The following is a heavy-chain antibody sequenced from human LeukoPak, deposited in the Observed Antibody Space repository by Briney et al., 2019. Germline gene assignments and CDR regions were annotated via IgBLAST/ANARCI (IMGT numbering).Heavy chain of an antibody. V-gene: IGHV1-2*02. CDR2: INPTSGGT. CDR1: GYSFTDHF. J-gene: IGHJ5*02. Sequence: ASVKVSCKASGYSFTDHFIHWVRQAPGQGLEWVGWINPTSGGTNFAQRFQGRVTMTRDTSISTAYMELSRLRSDDTAVYYCARTFCSGGSCYGNWFDPWGQGTLVTVSS. D-gene: IGHD2-15*01. CDR3: ARTFCSGGSCYGNWFDP.